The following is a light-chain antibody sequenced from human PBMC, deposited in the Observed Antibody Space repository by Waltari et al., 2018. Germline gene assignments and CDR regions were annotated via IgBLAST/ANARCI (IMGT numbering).Light chain of an antibody. V-gene: IGKV3-15*01. Sequence: ETVMTPSPATLSVSPGEQPTLPCRASQSVSSNLAWYQQKPGQPPRLLIYGASTRATGIPARFSGSGSGTEFTLTISSLQSEDFAVYYCQQYNDWPPLTFGGGTKVEIK. CDR3: QQYNDWPPLT. J-gene: IGKJ4*01. CDR1: QSVSSN. CDR2: GAS.